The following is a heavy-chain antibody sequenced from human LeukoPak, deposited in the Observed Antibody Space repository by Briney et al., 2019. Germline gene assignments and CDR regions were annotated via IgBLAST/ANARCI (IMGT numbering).Heavy chain of an antibody. J-gene: IGHJ4*02. D-gene: IGHD3-10*01. CDR3: AKSHYYGSGSIDY. CDR2: VSASGDST. Sequence: GGSLRLSCAASGFTFSSYAMSWARQAPGKGLAWISTVSASGDSTSYADSVKGRFTISRDNSKNALYLQVNSLRADDAALYYCAKSHYYGSGSIDYWGQGTLDRLL. CDR1: GFTFSSYA. V-gene: IGHV3-23*01.